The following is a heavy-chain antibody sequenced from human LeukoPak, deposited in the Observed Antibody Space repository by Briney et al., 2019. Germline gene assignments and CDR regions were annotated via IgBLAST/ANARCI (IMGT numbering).Heavy chain of an antibody. D-gene: IGHD5/OR15-5a*01. Sequence: SETLSLTCTVSGGSISSSSFYWAWVRQPPGKDLEWIASIYYSGTTYYNPSLKSRVTISVDTSKNQFSLKLSSVTAADTAVYYCARAGGYSVYDLEVYYYYDVDVWGKGTTVTVSS. CDR3: ARAGGYSVYDLEVYYYYDVDV. J-gene: IGHJ6*03. V-gene: IGHV4-39*07. CDR1: GGSISSSSFY. CDR2: IYYSGTT.